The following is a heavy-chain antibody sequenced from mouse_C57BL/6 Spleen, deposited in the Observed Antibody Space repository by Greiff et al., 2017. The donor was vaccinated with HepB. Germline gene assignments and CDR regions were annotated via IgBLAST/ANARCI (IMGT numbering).Heavy chain of an antibody. D-gene: IGHD2-1*01. CDR3: AKIYGNLGLYYAMDY. V-gene: IGHV2-5*01. J-gene: IGHJ4*01. Sequence: QVQLQQSGPGLVQPSQSLSITCTVSGFSLTSYGVHWVRQSPGKGLEWLGVIWRGGSTDYNAAFMSRLSITKDNSKSQVFFKMNSLQADDTAIYYCAKIYGNLGLYYAMDYWGQGTSVTVSS. CDR2: IWRGGST. CDR1: GFSLTSYG.